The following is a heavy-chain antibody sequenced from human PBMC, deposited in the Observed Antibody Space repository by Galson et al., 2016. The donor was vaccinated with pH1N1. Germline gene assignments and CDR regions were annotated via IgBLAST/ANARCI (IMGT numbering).Heavy chain of an antibody. CDR1: GASISNSNYY. V-gene: IGHV4-39*01. CDR2: IYYSGIT. D-gene: IGHD3-10*01. J-gene: IGHJ4*02. CDR3: ARLWYGEYIDY. Sequence: SETLSLTCTVSGASISNSNYYWGWIRQPPGKGLEWIANIYYSGITYYDASLKSRVTISVDTSKKQFSLKLSSVIAADTAVYYCARLWYGEYIDYWGQGTRVTVSS.